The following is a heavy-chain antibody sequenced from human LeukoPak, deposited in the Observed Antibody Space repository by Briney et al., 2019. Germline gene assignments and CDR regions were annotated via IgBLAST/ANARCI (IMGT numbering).Heavy chain of an antibody. CDR3: ARVIKEIAVAHTDY. J-gene: IGHJ4*02. V-gene: IGHV1-24*01. D-gene: IGHD6-19*01. CDR2: FDPEDGET. CDR1: GYTLTELS. Sequence: ASVKVSCKVSGYTLTELSMHWVRQAPGKGLEWMGGFDPEDGETIYAQKFQGRVTMTRDTSTSTVYMELSSLRSEDTAVYYCARVIKEIAVAHTDYWGQGTLVTVSS.